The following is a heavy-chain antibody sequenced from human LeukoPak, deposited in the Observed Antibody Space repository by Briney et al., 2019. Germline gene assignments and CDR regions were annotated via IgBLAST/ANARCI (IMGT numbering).Heavy chain of an antibody. CDR3: ARVGSNGGNYVGY. CDR1: GFTVSSNY. CDR2: IYSGGST. V-gene: IGHV3-53*01. J-gene: IGHJ4*02. D-gene: IGHD4-23*01. Sequence: GGSLRLSCAASGFTVSSNYMSWVRQAPGKGLEWVSVIYSGGSTYYADSVKGRFTISRDNSKNTLYLQMNSLRAEDTAVYYCARVGSNGGNYVGYWGQGTLVTVSS.